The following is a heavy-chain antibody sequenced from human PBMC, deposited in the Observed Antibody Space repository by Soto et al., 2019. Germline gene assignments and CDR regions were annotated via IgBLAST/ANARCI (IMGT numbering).Heavy chain of an antibody. CDR3: ARPISPRNDGDYDDGY. Sequence: ASVKVSCKASGGTFSSYAISWVRQAPGQGLEWMGGIIPIFGTANYAQKFQGRVTSTADESTSTAYMELSSVRSEEPDVHYCARPISPRNDGDYDDGYWGDGTLVRDSS. CDR2: IIPIFGTA. CDR1: GGTFSSYA. J-gene: IGHJ4*01. V-gene: IGHV1-69*13. D-gene: IGHD4-17*01.